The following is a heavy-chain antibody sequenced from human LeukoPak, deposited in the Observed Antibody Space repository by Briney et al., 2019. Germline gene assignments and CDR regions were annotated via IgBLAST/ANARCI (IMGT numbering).Heavy chain of an antibody. J-gene: IGHJ4*02. D-gene: IGHD3-22*01. CDR2: IYTSGST. V-gene: IGHV4-4*07. CDR1: GGSISSYY. Sequence: SETLSLTCTVSGGSISSYYWSWIRQPAGKGLEWIGRIYTSGSTNYNPSLKSRVTMSVDTSKNQFSLKLSSVTAADTAVYYCASSRKPLDYYYDSSGFDYWGQGTLVTVSS. CDR3: ASSRKPLDYYYDSSGFDY.